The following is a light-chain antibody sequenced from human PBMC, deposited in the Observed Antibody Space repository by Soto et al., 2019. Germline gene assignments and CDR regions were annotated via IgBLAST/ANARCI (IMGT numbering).Light chain of an antibody. Sequence: SVVPQPPSVSGSPGQAITPSCSGTNSDVGGYNYVSWYQQHPGKAPKLMIYDVSNRPSGVSNRFSGSKSGNTASLTISGLQAEDEADYYCSSYTSSTSYVFGTGTKVTVL. V-gene: IGLV2-14*01. CDR3: SSYTSSTSYV. CDR1: NSDVGGYNY. CDR2: DVS. J-gene: IGLJ1*01.